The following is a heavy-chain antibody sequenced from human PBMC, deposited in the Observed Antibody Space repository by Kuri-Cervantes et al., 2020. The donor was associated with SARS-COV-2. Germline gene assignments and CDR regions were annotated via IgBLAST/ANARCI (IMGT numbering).Heavy chain of an antibody. CDR2: IYYNGDT. J-gene: IGHJ3*02. D-gene: IGHD1-26*01. V-gene: IGHV4-61*01. CDR3: ARVSWGEWELRGHDAFDI. Sequence: GSLRLSCNVTGDSVNSINYYWTWIRQPPGKGLEWIGYIYYNGDTNYNPSLKSRVTISIDTSKNRLSLKLTSVTAADTAVYYCARVSWGEWELRGHDAFDIWGEGTMVTVSS. CDR1: GDSVNSINYY.